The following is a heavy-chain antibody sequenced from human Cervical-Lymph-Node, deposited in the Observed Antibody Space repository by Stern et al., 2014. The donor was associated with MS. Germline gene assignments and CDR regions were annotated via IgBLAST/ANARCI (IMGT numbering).Heavy chain of an antibody. V-gene: IGHV1-69*01. CDR3: ARVHDNYGFGMDV. CDR1: GYTFSGYA. D-gene: IGHD4-17*01. J-gene: IGHJ6*02. CDR2: VIPIFGTA. Sequence: VQLVESGAEVKKPGSSVKVSCKTSGYTFSGYAINWVRQAPGQGLEWIGGVIPIFGTASYAQKFQGRVTITADESTRTASMELSSLRSEDTAVYYCARVHDNYGFGMDVWGQGTTVTVSS.